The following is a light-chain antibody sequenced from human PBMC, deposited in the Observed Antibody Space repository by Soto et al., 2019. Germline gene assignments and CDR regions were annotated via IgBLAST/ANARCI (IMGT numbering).Light chain of an antibody. CDR3: QQRADWPIT. CDR1: QSVSSNY. Sequence: EIVLTQSPGTLSLSPGEGATLSCRASQSVSSNYLAWYQQKPGQAPRLLIFAAPSRASDIPDRFSGSGSGTDFTLTISGLEPDDFALYFCQQRADWPITFGPGTKVDIK. V-gene: IGKV3D-20*02. J-gene: IGKJ3*01. CDR2: AAP.